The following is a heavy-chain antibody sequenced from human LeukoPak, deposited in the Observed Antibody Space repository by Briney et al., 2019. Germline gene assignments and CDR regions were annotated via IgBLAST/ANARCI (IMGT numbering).Heavy chain of an antibody. D-gene: IGHD5-24*01. V-gene: IGHV3-23*01. CDR3: AREMTIITYSFDS. Sequence: AGGSLRLSCAPSGLTFSNYAMSWVRQAPGKGLEWVSAISETGGTIHYADSVRGRFIISRDNSKNTLYLQMNSLRAEDTAVYYCAREMTIITYSFDSWGQGTLVTVSS. J-gene: IGHJ4*02. CDR1: GLTFSNYA. CDR2: ISETGGTI.